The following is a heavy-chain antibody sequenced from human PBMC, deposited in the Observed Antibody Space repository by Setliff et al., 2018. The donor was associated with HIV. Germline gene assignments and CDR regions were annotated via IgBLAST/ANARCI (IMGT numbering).Heavy chain of an antibody. CDR3: ARHTVFVRYFDH. CDR1: GGSFSGYY. J-gene: IGHJ4*02. V-gene: IGHV4-34*11. CDR2: FYYTGST. D-gene: IGHD2-2*02. Sequence: SETLSLTCAVYGGSFSGYYWSWIRQPPGKGLEWIGNFYYTGSTDYNPSFKSRVTISLDKSNNQISLNLSSATAADTAVYYCARHTVFVRYFDHWGQGMLVTVSS.